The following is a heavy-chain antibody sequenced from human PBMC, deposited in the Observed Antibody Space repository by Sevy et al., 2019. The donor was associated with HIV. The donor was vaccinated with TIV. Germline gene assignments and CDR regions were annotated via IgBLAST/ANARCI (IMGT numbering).Heavy chain of an antibody. CDR1: EFIFNDAW. V-gene: IGHV3-15*01. CDR3: TTKGRDCSWIGCKIS. Sequence: GGSLRLSCVASEFIFNDAWMHWVRQAPGKGLEWVGRIKSNIDGEAIDYAAPVKGRFTISRDDSKNTVFLQMNSLKSEDTAVYFGTTKGRDCSWIGCKISWGQGTQVTVSS. J-gene: IGHJ5*02. D-gene: IGHD2-15*01. CDR2: IKSNIDGEAI.